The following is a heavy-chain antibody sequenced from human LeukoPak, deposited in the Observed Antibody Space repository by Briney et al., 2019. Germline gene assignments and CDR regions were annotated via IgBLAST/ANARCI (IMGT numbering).Heavy chain of an antibody. V-gene: IGHV3-23*01. CDR2: ISGSGGST. J-gene: IGHJ5*02. CDR3: AKDMSAMIAGDWFDP. Sequence: GGSLRLSCAASGFTFDDYGMSWVRQAPGKGLEWVSAISGSGGSTYYADSVKGRFTISRDNSKNTLYLQMNSLRAEDTAVYYCAKDMSAMIAGDWFDPWGQGTLVTVSS. CDR1: GFTFDDYG. D-gene: IGHD3-22*01.